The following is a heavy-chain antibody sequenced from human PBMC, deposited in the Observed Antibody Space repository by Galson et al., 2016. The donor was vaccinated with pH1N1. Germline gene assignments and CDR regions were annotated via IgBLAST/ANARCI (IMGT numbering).Heavy chain of an antibody. J-gene: IGHJ4*02. D-gene: IGHD3-16*02. CDR2: IRTKAYGGTT. CDR3: TRGRMLITLGTIIVTYNFNY. Sequence: SLRLSCAASGFTFGDYAMSWVRQAPGKGLEWVGFIRTKAYGGTTQYAASVKGRFTISRDDSKGIAYLQMNSLKSDDSAVYYCTRGRMLITLGTIIVTYNFNYWGQGTLVTVSS. V-gene: IGHV3-49*04. CDR1: GFTFGDYA.